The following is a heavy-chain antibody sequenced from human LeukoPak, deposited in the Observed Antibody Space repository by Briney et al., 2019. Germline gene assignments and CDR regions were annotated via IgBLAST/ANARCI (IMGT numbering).Heavy chain of an antibody. CDR1: GGSISSYY. D-gene: IGHD3-10*01. V-gene: IGHV4-4*07. CDR2: IYTSGST. J-gene: IGHJ4*02. Sequence: SETLSLTCTVSGGSISSYYWSWIRQPAGKGLEWIGRIYTSGSTNYNPSLKSRVTMSVDTSKNQFSLKLSSVTAADTAVYYCARYQAYGSGSYYINAAPYYFDYWGQGTLVTVSS. CDR3: ARYQAYGSGSYYINAAPYYFDY.